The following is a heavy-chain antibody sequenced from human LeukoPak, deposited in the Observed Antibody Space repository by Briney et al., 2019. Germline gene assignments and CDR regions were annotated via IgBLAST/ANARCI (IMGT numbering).Heavy chain of an antibody. Sequence: ASVKVSCKASGYTFTSYYMHWVRQAPGQGLEWMGMINPSGGSTSYAQKFQGRVTMTRDTSTSTVYMELSSLRSEDTAVYYCARVSQAYSSSPHFDYWGQGTLVTVSS. J-gene: IGHJ4*02. D-gene: IGHD6-6*01. CDR3: ARVSQAYSSSPHFDY. CDR2: INPSGGST. CDR1: GYTFTSYY. V-gene: IGHV1-46*01.